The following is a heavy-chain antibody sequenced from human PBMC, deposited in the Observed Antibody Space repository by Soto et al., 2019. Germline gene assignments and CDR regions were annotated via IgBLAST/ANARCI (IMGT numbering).Heavy chain of an antibody. J-gene: IGHJ5*02. CDR3: ARHPLVVVAAAPDNWFDP. V-gene: IGHV4-59*08. D-gene: IGHD2-2*01. CDR1: GGSISSYY. CDR2: IYYSGST. Sequence: SETLSLTCTVSGGSISSYYWSWIRQPPGKGLEWIGYIYYSGSTNYNPSLKSRVTISVDTSKNQFSLKLSSVTAADTAVYYCARHPLVVVAAAPDNWFDPWGQGTLVTVSS.